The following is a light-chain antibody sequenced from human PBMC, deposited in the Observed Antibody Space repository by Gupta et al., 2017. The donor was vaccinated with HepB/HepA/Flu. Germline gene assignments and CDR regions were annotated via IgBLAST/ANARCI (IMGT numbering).Light chain of an antibody. CDR3: QHYKSYPWA. J-gene: IGKJ1*01. Sequence: DIQMTQSPSTLSASVGDRVTITCRASQSISSWLAWYQQKPGKAPKLLVYKASILENGVPSRCGGSGSGTXFTLTIXMLQPDDFATYCSQHYKSYPWAFGXGTKVEIK. CDR1: QSISSW. CDR2: KAS. V-gene: IGKV1-5*03.